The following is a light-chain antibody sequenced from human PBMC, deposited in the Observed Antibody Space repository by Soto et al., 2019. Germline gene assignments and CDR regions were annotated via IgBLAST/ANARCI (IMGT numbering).Light chain of an antibody. CDR3: AAWDDSPNGFYV. V-gene: IGLV1-44*01. CDR2: NND. CDR1: SSNIGTNS. Sequence: QSVLTQPPSASGTPGQRVTISCSGGSSNIGTNSVNCYQQLPGRAPKLLIYNNDLRPSGVPDRFSGSKSGTSASLAISGLQSEDEADYYCAAWDDSPNGFYVFGIGTKVTGL. J-gene: IGLJ1*01.